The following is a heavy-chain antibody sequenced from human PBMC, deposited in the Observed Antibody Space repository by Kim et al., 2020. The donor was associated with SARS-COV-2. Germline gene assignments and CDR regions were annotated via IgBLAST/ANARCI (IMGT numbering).Heavy chain of an antibody. Sequence: SETLSLTCTVSGGSISSTFYFWSWIRQPPGKGLEWIGTIYHSGSTDYHPSLKNRVTISLDTSKNDFSRRLTSVTAADTAVYYCARLTVYGSTTTDSWGQGTLVTVSS. CDR3: ARLTVYGSTTTDS. J-gene: IGHJ4*02. V-gene: IGHV4-39*01. CDR1: GGSISSTFYF. CDR2: IYHSGST. D-gene: IGHD3-10*01.